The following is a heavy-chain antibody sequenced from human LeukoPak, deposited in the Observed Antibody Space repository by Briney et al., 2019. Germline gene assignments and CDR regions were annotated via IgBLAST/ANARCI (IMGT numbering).Heavy chain of an antibody. CDR1: GFTFSSYA. V-gene: IGHV3-23*01. CDR2: ISGSGGST. Sequence: GGSLRLSCAASGFTFSSYAMSWVRQAPGKGLEWVSAISGSGGSTYYADSVKGRFTISRDNSKNTLYLQMNSLRAEDTAVYYCAKMMDIVVVPAAMGNFDYWGQGTLVTVSS. CDR3: AKMMDIVVVPAAMGNFDY. J-gene: IGHJ4*02. D-gene: IGHD2-2*03.